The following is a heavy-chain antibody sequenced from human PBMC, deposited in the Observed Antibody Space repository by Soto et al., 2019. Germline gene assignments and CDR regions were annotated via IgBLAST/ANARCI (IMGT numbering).Heavy chain of an antibody. D-gene: IGHD6-19*01. CDR2: INPNSGGT. CDR3: ARDQSPSSVWPGMDV. CDR1: GYTFTDYY. V-gene: IGHV1-2*02. Sequence: QVQLVQSGAEVKKPGASVKVSCKASGYTFTDYYMHWVRQAPGQGLEWMGWINPNSGGTNYAQKFQGRVTMTRDTSISTAYMELNRLRSDDTAVYYCARDQSPSSVWPGMDVWGQGTTVTVSS. J-gene: IGHJ6*02.